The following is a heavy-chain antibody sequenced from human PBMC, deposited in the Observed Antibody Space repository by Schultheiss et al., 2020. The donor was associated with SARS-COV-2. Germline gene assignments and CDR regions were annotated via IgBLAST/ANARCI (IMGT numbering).Heavy chain of an antibody. CDR3: ARDMADYYYGMDV. V-gene: IGHV4-61*01. Sequence: SQTLSLTCTVSGGSVSSGSYYWSWIRQPPGKGLEWIGYIYYSGSTYYNPSLKSRVTISVDTSKNQFSLKVSSVTAADTAVYYCARDMADYYYGMDVWGQGTTVTVSS. CDR1: GGSVSSGSYY. CDR2: IYYSGST. D-gene: IGHD5-24*01. J-gene: IGHJ6*02.